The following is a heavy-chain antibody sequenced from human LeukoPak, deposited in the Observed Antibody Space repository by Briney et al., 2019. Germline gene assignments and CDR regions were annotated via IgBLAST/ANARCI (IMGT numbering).Heavy chain of an antibody. CDR3: ARDRRYSNGWAGATDY. V-gene: IGHV1-46*01. Sequence: ASVKVSCKASGSTFTSCFMHWVRQAPGQGLEWMGIVNPSDGSTSYAQKFQGRVTMTRDTSTSTVYMELTSLRSEDTAVYYCARDRRYSNGWAGATDYWGQGTLVTVSS. CDR2: VNPSDGST. J-gene: IGHJ4*02. CDR1: GSTFTSCF. D-gene: IGHD6-25*01.